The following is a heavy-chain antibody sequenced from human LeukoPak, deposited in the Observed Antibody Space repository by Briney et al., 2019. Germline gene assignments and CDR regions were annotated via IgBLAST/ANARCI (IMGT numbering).Heavy chain of an antibody. Sequence: GGSLRLSCAASGFTFSNAWMSWVRQAPGKGLEWVGRIKSKTDGGTTDYAAPVKGRFTISRDDSKNTLYLQMNSLKTEDTAVYYCTTDPYYYDSSGLEYWGQGTLVTVSS. V-gene: IGHV3-15*01. J-gene: IGHJ4*02. CDR1: GFTFSNAW. D-gene: IGHD3-22*01. CDR2: IKSKTDGGTT. CDR3: TTDPYYYDSSGLEY.